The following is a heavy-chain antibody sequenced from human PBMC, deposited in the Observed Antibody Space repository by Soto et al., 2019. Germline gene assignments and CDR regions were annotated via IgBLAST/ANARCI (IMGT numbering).Heavy chain of an antibody. CDR2: IFYSGSF. V-gene: IGHV4-31*03. D-gene: IGHD3-16*01. J-gene: IGHJ4*02. Sequence: SETLSLTCTVSGDSISSGGSYWNWIRQRPGKGLEWMGYIFYSGSFYYTPSLRGRVMMSADTSKNQFYLRLSSVTAADTAVYYCARDGNGFLHLGELYPYYFDYWGQGTLVTVSS. CDR3: ARDGNGFLHLGELYPYYFDY. CDR1: GDSISSGGSY.